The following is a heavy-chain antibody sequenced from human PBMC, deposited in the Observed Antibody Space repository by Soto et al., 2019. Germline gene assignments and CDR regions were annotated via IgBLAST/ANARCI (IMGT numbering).Heavy chain of an antibody. D-gene: IGHD5-12*01. V-gene: IGHV3-30*18. Sequence: GGSLRLSCAASGFTFSSYGMHWVRQAPGKGLEWVAVISYDGSNKYYADSVKGRFTISRDNSKNTLYLQMNSLRAEDTAAYYCAKGPVAGVATNYYYYGMDVWGQGTTVTVSS. CDR1: GFTFSSYG. CDR2: ISYDGSNK. CDR3: AKGPVAGVATNYYYYGMDV. J-gene: IGHJ6*02.